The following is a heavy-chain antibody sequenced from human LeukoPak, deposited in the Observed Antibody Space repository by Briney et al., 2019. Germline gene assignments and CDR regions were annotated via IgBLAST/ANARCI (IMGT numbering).Heavy chain of an antibody. J-gene: IGHJ4*02. V-gene: IGHV3-30*18. Sequence: GGSLRLSCAASEFTFSSYGMHWVRQAPGKRLEWVAVISYDGSNKYYADSVKGRFTISRDNSKNTLYLQMNSLRAEDTAVYYCAKDTGDYYDSSGYLGDYWGQGTLVTVSS. CDR3: AKDTGDYYDSSGYLGDY. CDR2: ISYDGSNK. D-gene: IGHD3-22*01. CDR1: EFTFSSYG.